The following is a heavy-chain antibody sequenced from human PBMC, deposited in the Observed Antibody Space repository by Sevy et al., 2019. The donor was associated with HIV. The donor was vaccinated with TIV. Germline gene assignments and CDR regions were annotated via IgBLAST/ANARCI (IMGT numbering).Heavy chain of an antibody. J-gene: IGHJ4*02. D-gene: IGHD5-18*01. Sequence: SETLSLTCTVSGGSISSGGYYWSWIRQHPGKGLEWIGYIYYSGSTYYNPSLKSRVTISVDTSKNQCSLKLSSVTAADTAVYYCAREGTYSYGYDYWGQGTLVTVSS. V-gene: IGHV4-31*03. CDR1: GGSISSGGYY. CDR2: IYYSGST. CDR3: AREGTYSYGYDY.